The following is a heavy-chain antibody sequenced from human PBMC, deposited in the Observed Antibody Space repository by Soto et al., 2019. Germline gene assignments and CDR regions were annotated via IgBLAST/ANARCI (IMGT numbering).Heavy chain of an antibody. J-gene: IGHJ4*02. CDR2: IRSKSNSYAT. D-gene: IGHD4-17*01. CDR3: TRGYGDYVRDY. Sequence: EVQLVESGGGLVQPGGSQKLSCAVSGFTFSGSAMHWVRQASGKGLEWVGRIRSKSNSYATAYAASVKGRFTISRDDLKNTAYLQMNSLKTEDTAVYYCTRGYGDYVRDYWGQGTLVTVSS. CDR1: GFTFSGSA. V-gene: IGHV3-73*01.